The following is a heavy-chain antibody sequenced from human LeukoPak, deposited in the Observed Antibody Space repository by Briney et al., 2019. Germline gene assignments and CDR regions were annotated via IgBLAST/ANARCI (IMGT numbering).Heavy chain of an antibody. V-gene: IGHV3-21*01. CDR1: GFTFSSYS. CDR2: ISSSSSYI. D-gene: IGHD3-22*01. J-gene: IGHJ4*02. Sequence: GGSLRLSCAASGFTFSSYSMNWVRQAPGKGLEWVSSISSSSSYIYYADSVKGRFTISRDNAKNSLYLQMNSLRAEDTAVYYCARESRYYDSSGYYYAGGYYFDYWGQGTLVTVSS. CDR3: ARESRYYDSSGYYYAGGYYFDY.